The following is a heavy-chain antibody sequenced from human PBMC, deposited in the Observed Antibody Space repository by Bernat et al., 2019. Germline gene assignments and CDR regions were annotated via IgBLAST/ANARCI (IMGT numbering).Heavy chain of an antibody. D-gene: IGHD6-13*01. Sequence: AASGFTFSSYSMNWVRQAPGKRLEWVSYLSSSSSTISYAASVTGRFTISSDNAKNSLYLELNSLRDEDTAVYYLAGDSSSWQKKQGTEYYYDGMDVWGHGT. V-gene: IGHV3-48*02. CDR3: AGDSSSWQKKQGTEYYYDGMDV. CDR1: GFTFSSYS. CDR2: LSSSSSTI. J-gene: IGHJ6*01.